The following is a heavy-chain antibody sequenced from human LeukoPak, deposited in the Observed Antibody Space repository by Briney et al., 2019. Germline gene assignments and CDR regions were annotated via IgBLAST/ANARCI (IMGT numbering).Heavy chain of an antibody. J-gene: IGHJ6*02. CDR3: ASIGSPYYGMDV. CDR2: IYTSGST. V-gene: IGHV4-4*07. D-gene: IGHD3-16*02. CDR1: GGSISSYY. Sequence: SETLSLTCAVSGGSISSYYWSWIRQPAGKGLEWIGRIYTSGSTNYNPSLKSRVTMSVDTSKNQFSLKLSAVTAADTAVYYCASIGSPYYGMDVWGQGTTVTVSS.